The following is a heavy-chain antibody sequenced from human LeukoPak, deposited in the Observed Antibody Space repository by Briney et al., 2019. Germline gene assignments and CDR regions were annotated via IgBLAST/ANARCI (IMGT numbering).Heavy chain of an antibody. CDR3: ARPYCSGGSCYSDAFDI. V-gene: IGHV5-51*01. Sequence: GESLKISCEGSGYSFTSYWIAWVLQMPGKGLEWMGIICPGDSDGKYSPSFQGQLTISADKSISTAYLQWSSLKASDTAMYYCARPYCSGGSCYSDAFDIWGQGTMVTVSS. CDR1: GYSFTSYW. D-gene: IGHD2-15*01. J-gene: IGHJ3*02. CDR2: ICPGDSDG.